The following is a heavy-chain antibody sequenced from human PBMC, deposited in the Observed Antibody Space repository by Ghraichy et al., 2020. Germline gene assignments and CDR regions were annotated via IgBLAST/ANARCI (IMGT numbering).Heavy chain of an antibody. D-gene: IGHD2/OR15-2a*01. J-gene: IGHJ4*02. CDR3: TRGLIGLPRSTLDS. CDR1: GFTFTSHW. V-gene: IGHV3-7*03. Sequence: GGSLRLSCAASGFTFTSHWMTWVRQAPAKGLEWVANINQDGSEKYYVDSVKGRFTISRDNAKNSLYLQMNSLRAEDTAVYYCTRGLIGLPRSTLDSWGQGSLVTVSS. CDR2: INQDGSEK.